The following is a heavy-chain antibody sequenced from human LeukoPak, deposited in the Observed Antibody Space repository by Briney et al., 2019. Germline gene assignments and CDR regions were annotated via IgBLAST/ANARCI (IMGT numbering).Heavy chain of an antibody. D-gene: IGHD2-2*01. J-gene: IGHJ3*02. CDR1: GGTFSSYA. CDR3: AMRYCSSTSCYLRVDAFDI. V-gene: IGHV1-69*05. Sequence: GASVKVSCKASGGTFSSYAISWVRQAPGQGLEWMGGIIPIFGTANYAQKFQGRVTITTDESTSTAYMELSSLRSEDTAVYYCAMRYCSSTSCYLRVDAFDIWGQGTMDTVSS. CDR2: IIPIFGTA.